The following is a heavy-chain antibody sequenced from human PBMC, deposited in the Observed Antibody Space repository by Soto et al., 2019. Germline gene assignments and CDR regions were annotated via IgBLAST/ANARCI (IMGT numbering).Heavy chain of an antibody. D-gene: IGHD3-10*01. J-gene: IGHJ4*02. V-gene: IGHV3-23*01. CDR1: GFTFSTYA. Sequence: PGGSLRLSCAASGFTFSTYAISWVRQAPGKGLEWVSVISGSGDFTYFADSVKGRLTISRDNPKNTIYLQMNSLRAEDTAVYYCAKGFYGSGSYYNERAFDSWGQGTLVTVSS. CDR2: ISGSGDFT. CDR3: AKGFYGSGSYYNERAFDS.